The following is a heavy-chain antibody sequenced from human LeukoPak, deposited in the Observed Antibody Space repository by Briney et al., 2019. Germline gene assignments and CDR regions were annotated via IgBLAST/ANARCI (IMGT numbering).Heavy chain of an antibody. CDR1: GFTFSSYA. J-gene: IGHJ5*02. CDR2: ISGSGGST. V-gene: IGHV3-23*01. Sequence: PGGSLRLSCAASGFTFSSYAMSWVRQAPGKGLEWVSAISGSGGSTYYADSVKGRFTISRDNSKNTLYLQMNSLRAEDTAVYYCAKDPTSYSSSSDSGPWGQGTLVTVSS. CDR3: AKDPTSYSSSSDSGP. D-gene: IGHD6-6*01.